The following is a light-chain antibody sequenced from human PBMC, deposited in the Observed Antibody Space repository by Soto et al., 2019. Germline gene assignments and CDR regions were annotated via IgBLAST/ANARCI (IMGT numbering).Light chain of an antibody. CDR2: GAS. CDR3: QQYHDWLT. V-gene: IGKV3-15*01. Sequence: EIVMTQSPATLSVSPGERATLSCRASQNIRTDLAWYQQKPGQAPRVLIYGASTRATGVPDRFSGSGSGREFTLTISSLQPEDSAVYYCQQYHDWLTFGGGTKVESK. J-gene: IGKJ4*01. CDR1: QNIRTD.